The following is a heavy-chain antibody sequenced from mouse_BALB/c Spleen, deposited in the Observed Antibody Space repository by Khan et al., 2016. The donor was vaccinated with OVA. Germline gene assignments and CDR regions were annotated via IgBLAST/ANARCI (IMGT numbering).Heavy chain of an antibody. Sequence: VQLQESGPGLVAPSQSLSITCTLSGFSLTSYGIHWVRQPPGKGLEWLVVIWSDGSTTYNSTLKSRLSITKDNSKSQVFLKMNSLQTDDTAMYYCARQPYYHYYVMDYWGQGTSVTVSS. J-gene: IGHJ4*01. D-gene: IGHD2-10*01. CDR1: GFSLTSYG. CDR2: IWSDGST. CDR3: ARQPYYHYYVMDY. V-gene: IGHV2-6-1*01.